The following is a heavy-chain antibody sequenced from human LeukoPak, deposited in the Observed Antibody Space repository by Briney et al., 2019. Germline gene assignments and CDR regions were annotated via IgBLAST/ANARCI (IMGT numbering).Heavy chain of an antibody. CDR1: GYTFTSCY. V-gene: IGHV1-46*01. Sequence: ASVKVSCKASGYTFTSCYMQWVRQAPGQGLEWMGIINPSGGSTSYAQKFQGRVTMTRDTSTSTVYMELSSLRSEDTAVYYCAYQSTVTSSFDYWGQGTLVTVSS. CDR2: INPSGGST. J-gene: IGHJ4*02. CDR3: AYQSTVTSSFDY. D-gene: IGHD4-17*01.